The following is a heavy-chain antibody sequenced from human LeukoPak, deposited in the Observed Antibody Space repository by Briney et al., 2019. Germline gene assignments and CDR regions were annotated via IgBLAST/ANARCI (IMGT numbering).Heavy chain of an antibody. CDR1: GGSFGGYY. J-gene: IGHJ4*02. CDR3: ARGPRVVTAPPDY. CDR2: INHSGST. V-gene: IGHV4-34*01. Sequence: SETLSLTCAVYGGSFGGYYWSWIRQPPGKGLEWIGEINHSGSTNYNPSLKSRVTISVDTSKNQFSLKLSSVTAADTAVYYCARGPRVVTAPPDYWGQGTLVTVSS. D-gene: IGHD2-21*02.